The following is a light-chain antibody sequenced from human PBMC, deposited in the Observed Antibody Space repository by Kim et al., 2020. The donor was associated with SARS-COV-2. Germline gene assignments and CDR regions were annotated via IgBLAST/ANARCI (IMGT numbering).Light chain of an antibody. CDR3: CSYTASSTYV. V-gene: IGLV2-14*03. CDR1: SSDIGAYDS. Sequence: GQSLTIPCTGTSSDIGAYDSVSWYQQYPRNAPKVMIFAVTKRPSGVSSRFSGSRSGNTASLTVSGLQAEDEADYYCCSYTASSTYVFGGGTQLTVL. CDR2: AVT. J-gene: IGLJ3*02.